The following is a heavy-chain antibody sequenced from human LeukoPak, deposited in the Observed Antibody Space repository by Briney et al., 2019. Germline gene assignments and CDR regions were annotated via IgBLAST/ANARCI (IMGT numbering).Heavy chain of an antibody. V-gene: IGHV3-21*01. D-gene: IGHD1-26*01. CDR3: ARETRGSYVPGLDS. CDR1: GFSSSIFT. CDR2: ISSSSSYI. J-gene: IGHJ4*02. Sequence: PGDSLRLSCAASGFSSSIFTFIWVRQAPGKGLEWVSSISSSSSYIYYAASLKGRFSISRDNTRKSQYLEMSSLRAEDTAVYYCARETRGSYVPGLDSWGQGTLVTVSS.